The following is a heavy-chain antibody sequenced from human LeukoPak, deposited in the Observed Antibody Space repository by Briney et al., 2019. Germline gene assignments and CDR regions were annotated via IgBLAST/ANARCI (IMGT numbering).Heavy chain of an antibody. V-gene: IGHV4-59*08. D-gene: IGHD6-19*01. J-gene: IGHJ4*02. CDR2: IHYSGST. CDR3: ARWYSSGWAFDY. CDR1: GGTISSYY. Sequence: PSETLSLTCTVSGGTISSYYWNWIRQPPGKGLEWIGYIHYSGSTKYNPSLKSRVTTSVDTSKNRFSLKLSYVTAADTAVYYCARWYSSGWAFDYWGQGTLVTVSS.